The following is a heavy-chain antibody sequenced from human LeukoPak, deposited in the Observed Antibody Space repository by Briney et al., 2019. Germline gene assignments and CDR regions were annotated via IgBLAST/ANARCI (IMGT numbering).Heavy chain of an antibody. CDR1: EFTFSSYS. CDR2: ISSSSRHI. J-gene: IGHJ4*02. CDR3: ARVREDCSSTSCYGLFFDY. V-gene: IGHV3-21*01. D-gene: IGHD2-2*01. Sequence: GGSLRLSCAPSEFTFSSYSMHWVRQAPGKGLEWVSSISSSSRHIYYADSVKGRFTISRDNAKNSLDLQMNSLRAEDTAVYYCARVREDCSSTSCYGLFFDYWGQGTLVTVSS.